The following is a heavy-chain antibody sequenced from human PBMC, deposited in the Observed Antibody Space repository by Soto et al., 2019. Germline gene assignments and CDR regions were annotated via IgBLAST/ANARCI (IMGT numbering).Heavy chain of an antibody. Sequence: KSSETLSLTCTVSGGSISSYYWSWIRQPPGKGLEWIGYIYYSGSTNYNPSLKSRVTISVDTSKNQFSLKLSSVTAADTAVYYCARIRGSPLHGNWFDTWGQGTLVTVSS. V-gene: IGHV4-59*01. J-gene: IGHJ5*02. CDR2: IYYSGST. CDR3: ARIRGSPLHGNWFDT. D-gene: IGHD1-26*01. CDR1: GGSISSYY.